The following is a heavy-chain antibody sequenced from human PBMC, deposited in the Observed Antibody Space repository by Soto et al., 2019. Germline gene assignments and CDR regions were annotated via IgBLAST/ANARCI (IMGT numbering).Heavy chain of an antibody. Sequence: GGSLRLSCVGSGFTFSRYWMHWVRQVPGKGLVWVSNILPDGSATTYADSVKGRFTISRDNAKNTLYLHMNSLRVEDTAVYYCARDVNAEPYDYWGQGTLVTVS. J-gene: IGHJ4*02. CDR2: ILPDGSAT. V-gene: IGHV3-74*01. CDR1: GFTFSRYW. CDR3: ARDVNAEPYDY.